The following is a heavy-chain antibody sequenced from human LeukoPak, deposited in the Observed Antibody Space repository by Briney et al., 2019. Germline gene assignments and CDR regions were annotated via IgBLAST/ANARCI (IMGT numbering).Heavy chain of an antibody. CDR2: IGISSGNT. CDR3: ARDHNYAFDN. V-gene: IGHV3-48*04. Sequence: GGSLRLSCTASGFPFSDYSMNWVRQAPGKGLEWISYIGISSGNTKYADSVKGRFTISADNARNSLYLQMNSLRVVDTAVYYCARDHNYAFDNWGQGTLVSVSS. CDR1: GFPFSDYS. J-gene: IGHJ4*02. D-gene: IGHD1-1*01.